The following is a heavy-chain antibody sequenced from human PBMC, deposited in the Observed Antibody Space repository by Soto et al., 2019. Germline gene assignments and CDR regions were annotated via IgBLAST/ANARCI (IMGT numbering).Heavy chain of an antibody. D-gene: IGHD3-22*01. J-gene: IGHJ4*02. CDR1: CGSISNYY. CDR2: IYYTGST. V-gene: IGHV4-59*01. Sequence: SETLSLTCTVSCGSISNYYWSWIRQPPGKGPEWIGYIYYTGSTSYNPSLKSRVTISVDTSKNQFSLKLSSVTAADTAVYYCARGSGSGYYFAFDYWGQGTPVTVSS. CDR3: ARGSGSGYYFAFDY.